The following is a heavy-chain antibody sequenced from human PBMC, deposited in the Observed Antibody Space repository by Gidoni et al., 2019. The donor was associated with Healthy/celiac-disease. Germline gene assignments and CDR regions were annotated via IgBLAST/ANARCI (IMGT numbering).Heavy chain of an antibody. D-gene: IGHD4-17*01. CDR1: GYTFTSYG. J-gene: IGHJ4*02. CDR3: ATSGGSVTTVTTFDY. CDR2: ISAYSGNT. Sequence: QVQLVQSGAEVKKPGASVKVSCKASGYTFTSYGISWVRQAPGQGLEWMGWISAYSGNTNYAQKRQGRVTMTTDTSTSTAYMELRSLRSDDTAVYYCATSGGSVTTVTTFDYWGQGTLVTVSS. V-gene: IGHV1-18*01.